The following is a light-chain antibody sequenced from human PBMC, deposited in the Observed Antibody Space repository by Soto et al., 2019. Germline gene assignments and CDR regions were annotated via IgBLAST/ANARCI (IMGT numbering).Light chain of an antibody. Sequence: DIQMTQSPSTLSASVGDRVTITCRASQSISSWLAWYQQKPGKAPNLLIYKASTLEIGVPSRFSGSGSGTEFTLTISSLQPDDFATYYCQQYNSHSRMFGQGTKVEIE. V-gene: IGKV1-5*03. CDR3: QQYNSHSRM. J-gene: IGKJ1*01. CDR1: QSISSW. CDR2: KAS.